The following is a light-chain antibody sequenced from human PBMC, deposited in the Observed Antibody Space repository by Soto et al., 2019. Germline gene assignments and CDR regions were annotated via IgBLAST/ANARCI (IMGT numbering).Light chain of an antibody. J-gene: IGKJ2*01. CDR2: GAS. V-gene: IGKV3-20*01. CDR3: QQYGTSPPFT. Sequence: EIVLAQSPGTLSLSPGERATLSCRASQSVSSTYLAWYQQKPGQAPRVLVYGASNRATGISDRFSASGSGTDFTLTISRLESEDFAVYFCQQYGTSPPFTFGQGTK. CDR1: QSVSSTY.